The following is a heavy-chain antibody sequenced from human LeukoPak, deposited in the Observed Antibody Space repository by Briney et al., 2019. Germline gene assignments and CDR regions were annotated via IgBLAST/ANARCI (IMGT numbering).Heavy chain of an antibody. CDR1: GASIISTSYH. CDR3: ARDPRRHHDYYCSSTSCYGNWFDP. V-gene: IGHV4-39*07. D-gene: IGHD2-2*01. J-gene: IGHJ5*02. Sequence: SETLSLACTVSGASIISTSYHSGWIRQPPGNGLEWTGRIYYNGSTYHNPSLKSRVTISVDTSKNQFSLKLSSVTAADTDVYYCARDPRRHHDYYCSSTSCYGNWFDPWGQGTLVTVSS. CDR2: IYYNGST.